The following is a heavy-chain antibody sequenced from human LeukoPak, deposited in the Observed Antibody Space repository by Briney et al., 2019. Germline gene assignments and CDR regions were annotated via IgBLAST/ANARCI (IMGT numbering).Heavy chain of an antibody. Sequence: PGGSLRLSCAVSGFSFSSYSMHWVRQAPGKGLEWAAVISSDGSNKYYADSVKGRFTISRDNSKNTLYMQMNSLRAEDTAVYYCVRQSSGWYRFDYWGQGTLVTVSS. J-gene: IGHJ4*02. D-gene: IGHD6-19*01. V-gene: IGHV3-30-3*01. CDR3: VRQSSGWYRFDY. CDR1: GFSFSSYS. CDR2: ISSDGSNK.